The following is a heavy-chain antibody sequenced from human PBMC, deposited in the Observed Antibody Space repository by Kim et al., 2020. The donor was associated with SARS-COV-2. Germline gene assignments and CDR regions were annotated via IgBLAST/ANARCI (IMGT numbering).Heavy chain of an antibody. Sequence: GGSLRLSCAASGFTFSSYSMNWVRQAPGKGLEWVSSISSSSSYIYYADSVKGRFTISRDNAKNSLYLQMNSLRAEDTAVYYCAKDEVGASGPYWGQGTLVTVSS. V-gene: IGHV3-21*01. J-gene: IGHJ4*02. D-gene: IGHD1-26*01. CDR1: GFTFSSYS. CDR2: ISSSSSYI. CDR3: AKDEVGASGPY.